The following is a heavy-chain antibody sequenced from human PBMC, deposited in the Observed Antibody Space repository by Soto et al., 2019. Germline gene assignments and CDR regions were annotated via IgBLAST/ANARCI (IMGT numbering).Heavy chain of an antibody. CDR2: ISGSGGST. V-gene: IGHV3-23*01. Sequence: EVQLLESGGGLVQPGGSLRLSCAASGFTFSSYAMSWVRQAPGKGLEWVSAISGSGGSTYYADSVKGRFTISRDNAKNSLYLQMSFLRAEDTAVYYCARDGYYYGMDVWGQGTTVTVSS. CDR1: GFTFSSYA. J-gene: IGHJ6*02. CDR3: ARDGYYYGMDV.